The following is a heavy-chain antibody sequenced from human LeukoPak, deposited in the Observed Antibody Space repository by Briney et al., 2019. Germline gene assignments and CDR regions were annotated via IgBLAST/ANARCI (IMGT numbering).Heavy chain of an antibody. Sequence: GGSLRLSCAASGFTFSSYGMSWVRQAPGKGLEWVSAISGSGGSTYYADSVKGRFTISRDNSKNTLYLQMNSLRAEDTAVYYCAKDRGSGWFWNAFDIWGQGTMVTVSS. CDR2: ISGSGGST. V-gene: IGHV3-23*01. J-gene: IGHJ3*02. CDR3: AKDRGSGWFWNAFDI. D-gene: IGHD6-19*01. CDR1: GFTFSSYG.